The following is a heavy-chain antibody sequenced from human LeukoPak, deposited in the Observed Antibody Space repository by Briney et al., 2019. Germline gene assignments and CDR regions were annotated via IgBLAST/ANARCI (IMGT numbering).Heavy chain of an antibody. CDR3: TRDLTMLGTPGDDFDY. CDR2: INEDGSVT. D-gene: IGHD3-3*01. CDR1: EFTFSSYW. V-gene: IGHV3-74*01. J-gene: IGHJ4*02. Sequence: GGSLRLSCAASEFTFSSYWMHWVRQLPEKGLVWVARINEDGSVTSYADSVKGRFTISRDNAKNTVHLQMNSLRAEDTAVYYCTRDLTMLGTPGDDFDYWGQGSLVTVSS.